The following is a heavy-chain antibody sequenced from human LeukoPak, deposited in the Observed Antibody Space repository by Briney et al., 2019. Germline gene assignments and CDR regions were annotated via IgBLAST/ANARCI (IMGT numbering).Heavy chain of an antibody. D-gene: IGHD1-7*01. CDR3: VRDGGGTTPYDC. Sequence: GGSLRLSCAASGFTLLDYWMNWVRQVPGKGPVWVSHISPDGRNIAYADSVKGRFTISRDSAKNTLYLQMNSLRVGDTAVYYCVRDGGGTTPYDCWGQGTLVTVSS. V-gene: IGHV3-74*01. J-gene: IGHJ4*02. CDR2: ISPDGRNI. CDR1: GFTLLDYW.